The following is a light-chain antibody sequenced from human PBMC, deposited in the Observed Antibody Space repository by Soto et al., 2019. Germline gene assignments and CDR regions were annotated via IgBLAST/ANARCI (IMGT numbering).Light chain of an antibody. CDR3: QLYNCYPYT. V-gene: IGKV1-5*03. CDR2: KAS. CDR1: QTINIW. J-gene: IGKJ2*01. Sequence: DIQMTQSPSTLSASVGDRVTITCRAIQTINIWLAWYKQKPGKAPKLLLHKASSLESGVQSGFSGGGYGTEFTLTSTSLQLDDVVTYYCQLYNCYPYTLGRGTKLEIK.